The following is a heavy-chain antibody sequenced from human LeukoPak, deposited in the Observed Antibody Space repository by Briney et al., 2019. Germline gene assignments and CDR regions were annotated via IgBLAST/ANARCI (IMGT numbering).Heavy chain of an antibody. Sequence: SETLSLTCTVSGGSISSYYWSWIRQPPGKGLEWIGYIYYSGSTNYNPSLKSRVHISVDTSKNQFSLKLSSVTAADTAVYYCARAVGQQLLDYRGQGTLVTVSS. CDR1: GGSISSYY. CDR2: IYYSGST. V-gene: IGHV4-59*01. J-gene: IGHJ4*02. D-gene: IGHD6-13*01. CDR3: ARAVGQQLLDY.